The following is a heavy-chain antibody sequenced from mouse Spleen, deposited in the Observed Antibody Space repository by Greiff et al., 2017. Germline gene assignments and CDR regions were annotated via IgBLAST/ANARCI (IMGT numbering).Heavy chain of an antibody. Sequence: EVNVVESEGGLVQPGSSMKLSCTASGFTFSDYYMAWVRQVPEKGLEWVANINYDGSSTYYLDSLKSRFIISRDNAKNILNLQMSSLKSEDTATYYCARGGLRLRAMDYWGQGTSVTVSS. J-gene: IGHJ4*01. CDR3: ARGGLRLRAMDY. CDR1: GFTFSDYY. D-gene: IGHD2-4*01. V-gene: IGHV5-16*01. CDR2: INYDGSST.